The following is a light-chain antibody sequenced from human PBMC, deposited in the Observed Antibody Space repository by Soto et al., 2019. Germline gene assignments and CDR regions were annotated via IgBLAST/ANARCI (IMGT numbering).Light chain of an antibody. CDR3: SSYTSSSTRLYV. CDR2: DVS. J-gene: IGLJ1*01. Sequence: QSALTQPASVSGSPGQSITISCTGTSSDVGGYNYVSWYQQHPGKAPKLMIYDVSNRPSGVSNRSSGSKSGNTASLTISVLQAEDEADYYCSSYTSSSTRLYVFGTGTKVTVL. V-gene: IGLV2-14*01. CDR1: SSDVGGYNY.